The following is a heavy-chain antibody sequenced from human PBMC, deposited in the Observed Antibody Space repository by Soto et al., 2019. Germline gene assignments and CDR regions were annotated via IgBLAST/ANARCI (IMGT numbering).Heavy chain of an antibody. D-gene: IGHD5-18*01. CDR3: PFRYGPKRYYYYYGMDV. J-gene: IGHJ6*01. CDR2: IKSKTDGGTT. Sequence: EVQLVESGGGLVKPGGSLRLACAASGFTFSNAWMNWVRQAPGKGLEWVGRIKSKTDGGTTDYDAPVKGRFTISRDESKNTLYLQMNSLKTEDTAVYYCPFRYGPKRYYYYYGMDVWGQGPTVTVSS. CDR1: GFTFSNAW. V-gene: IGHV3-15*07.